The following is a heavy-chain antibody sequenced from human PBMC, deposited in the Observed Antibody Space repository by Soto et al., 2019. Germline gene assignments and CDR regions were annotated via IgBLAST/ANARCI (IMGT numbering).Heavy chain of an antibody. CDR3: VRDSGAKLSSS. D-gene: IGHD6-13*01. V-gene: IGHV1-69*13. CDR1: GGTFSSYR. Sequence: SVKVSCKASGGTFSSYRINWVRQAPGQGLEWVGGIVPIYRTADYAQKFQGRVTITADESARTFYMELRSLKSQDTAVYYCVRDSGAKLSSSWGQGTLVTVSS. J-gene: IGHJ4*02. CDR2: IVPIYRTA.